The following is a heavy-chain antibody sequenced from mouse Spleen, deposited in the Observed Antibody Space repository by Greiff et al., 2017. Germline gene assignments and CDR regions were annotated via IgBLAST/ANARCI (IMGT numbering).Heavy chain of an antibody. J-gene: IGHJ1*01. CDR2: IYPRSGNT. CDR3: ASYGSSYDWYFDV. D-gene: IGHD1-1*01. Sequence: VQVVESGAELARPGASVKLSCKASGYTFTSYGISWVKQRTGQGLEWIGEIYPRSGNTYYNEKFKGKATLTADKSSSTAYMELRSLTSEDSAVYFCASYGSSYDWYFDVWGAGTTVTVSS. CDR1: GYTFTSYG. V-gene: IGHV1-81*01.